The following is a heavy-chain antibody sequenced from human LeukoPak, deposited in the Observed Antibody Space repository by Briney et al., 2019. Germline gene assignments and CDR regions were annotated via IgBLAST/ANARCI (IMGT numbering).Heavy chain of an antibody. Sequence: SSETLSLTCTVSGGSISSYYWSWIRQPPGKGLEWIGYIYYSGSTNYNPSLKSRVTISVDTSKNQFSLKLSSVTAEDTAVYYCAKGRVSFDYWGQGTLVTVSS. D-gene: IGHD2-21*01. CDR2: IYYSGST. V-gene: IGHV4-59*01. CDR1: GGSISSYY. CDR3: AKGRVSFDY. J-gene: IGHJ4*02.